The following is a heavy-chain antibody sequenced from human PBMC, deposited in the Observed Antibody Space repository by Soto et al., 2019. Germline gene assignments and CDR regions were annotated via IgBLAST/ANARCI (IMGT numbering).Heavy chain of an antibody. Sequence: ASVKVSCKASGFTFTSSAVQWVRQARGQRLEWIGWIVVGSGNTNYAQKFQERVTITRDMSTSTAYMELSSLRSEDPAVYYCAVTSRRYYYYGMDVWGQGTTVTVSS. V-gene: IGHV1-58*01. D-gene: IGHD2-21*02. CDR1: GFTFTSSA. CDR3: AVTSRRYYYYGMDV. CDR2: IVVGSGNT. J-gene: IGHJ6*02.